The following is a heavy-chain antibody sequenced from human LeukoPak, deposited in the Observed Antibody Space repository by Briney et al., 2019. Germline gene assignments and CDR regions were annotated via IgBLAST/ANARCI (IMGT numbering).Heavy chain of an antibody. D-gene: IGHD6-13*01. J-gene: IGHJ5*02. Sequence: PGGSLRLSCALSGVTLCRFSMNGARPARGKGREWCSSISSSSSYIQSAAPVKGRFTIPRDNAKTALYVQMHSLRAEDTAVYYCAREGSSIAAVPHCFHPWGRGPRVRVPS. CDR3: AREGSSIAAVPHCFHP. V-gene: IGHV3-21*01. CDR2: ISSSSSYI. CDR1: GVTLCRFS.